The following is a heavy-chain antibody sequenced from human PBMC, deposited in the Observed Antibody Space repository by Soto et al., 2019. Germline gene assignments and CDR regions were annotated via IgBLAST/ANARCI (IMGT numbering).Heavy chain of an antibody. J-gene: IGHJ4*01. Sequence: GGSLRLSCAASGFTLSSYGMHWVRQAPGKGLEWVAVISYDGSNKYYADSVKGRFTISRDNSKNTLYLQMNSLRAEDTAVYYCSKGLTSFYGSGELDYWGHGTLVTVSS. CDR1: GFTLSSYG. CDR3: SKGLTSFYGSGELDY. D-gene: IGHD3-10*01. V-gene: IGHV3-30*18. CDR2: ISYDGSNK.